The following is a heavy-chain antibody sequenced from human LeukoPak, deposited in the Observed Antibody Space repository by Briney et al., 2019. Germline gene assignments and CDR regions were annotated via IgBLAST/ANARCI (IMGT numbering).Heavy chain of an antibody. CDR1: GFTFAEYG. V-gene: IGHV3-49*04. Sequence: GGSLRLSCTTSGFTFAEYGMSWVRQAPGKGLEWVGFIRSNAYGGTAEYAASVRGRFTISRDDSKSIAYLQMNSLKTEDIAVYYCTRENGEKRHFDLWGRGTLVTVSS. CDR3: TRENGEKRHFDL. J-gene: IGHJ2*01. CDR2: IRSNAYGGTA. D-gene: IGHD7-27*01.